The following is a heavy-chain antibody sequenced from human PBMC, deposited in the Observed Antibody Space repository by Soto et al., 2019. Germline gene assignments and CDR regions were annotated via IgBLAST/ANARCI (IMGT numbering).Heavy chain of an antibody. CDR2: IDGSSNYR. CDR3: ARKGRLLLAHAFDI. J-gene: IGHJ3*02. D-gene: IGHD2-15*01. CDR1: GFTLSSYT. V-gene: IGHV3-21*01. Sequence: GSLRLSCAASGFTLSSYTMNWVRQAPGKGLQWVSSIDGSSNYRYYADSLRGRFTISRDNAKNSLYLQMNSLRAEDTVVYYCARKGRLLLAHAFDIWGQGTMVTVSS.